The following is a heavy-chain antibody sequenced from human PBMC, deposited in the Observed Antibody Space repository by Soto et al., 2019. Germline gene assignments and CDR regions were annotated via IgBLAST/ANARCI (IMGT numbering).Heavy chain of an antibody. CDR2: MNPNTGNT. D-gene: IGHD6-25*01. Sequence: ASVKVSCKASGYTFATYDIAWVRQATGQGLEWMGWMNPNTGNTGYAQAFRGRVTMTRNTSITTAYMELGGLRSEDTAVYFCARRKERSGPYYLDYWGQGTLVTVSS. J-gene: IGHJ4*02. V-gene: IGHV1-8*01. CDR1: GYTFATYD. CDR3: ARRKERSGPYYLDY.